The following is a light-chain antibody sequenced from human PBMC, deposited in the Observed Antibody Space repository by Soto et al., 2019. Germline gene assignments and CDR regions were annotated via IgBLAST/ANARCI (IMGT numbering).Light chain of an antibody. J-gene: IGLJ1*01. CDR3: QSYDSGVGVYV. CDR1: SSNIGAGYE. CDR2: ENN. V-gene: IGLV1-40*01. Sequence: QSVLTQPPSVSAAPGQRVTISCTGSSSNIGAGYEAHWYQQVPGTAPKLLIYENNNRPSGVPDRFSGSKSGTSASLAITGLRGEDGVGYTSQSYDSGVGVYVFGPGTKPTVL.